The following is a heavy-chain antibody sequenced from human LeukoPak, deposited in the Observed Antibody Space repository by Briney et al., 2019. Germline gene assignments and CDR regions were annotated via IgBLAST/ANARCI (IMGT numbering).Heavy chain of an antibody. J-gene: IGHJ4*02. CDR2: ISYDGSNK. V-gene: IGHV3-30*01. D-gene: IGHD4-17*01. Sequence: GGSLRLSCAASGFTFSSYAMRWVRQAPGKGLEWVAVISYDGSNKYYADSVKGRFTISRDNSKNTLYLQMNSLRAEDTAVYYCARDRSRRGSSVTIGYWGQGTLVTVSS. CDR1: GFTFSSYA. CDR3: ARDRSRRGSSVTIGY.